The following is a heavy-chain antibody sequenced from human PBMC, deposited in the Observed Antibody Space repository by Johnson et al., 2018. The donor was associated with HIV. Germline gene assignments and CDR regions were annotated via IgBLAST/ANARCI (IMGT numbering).Heavy chain of an antibody. CDR1: GFTFRNFG. CDR2: ISWNSGSI. D-gene: IGHD1-26*01. Sequence: VQLVESGGGVVQPGGSLRLSCATSGFTFRNFGMHWVRQAPGKGLEWVLGISWNSGSIGYADSVKGRFTISRDNAKNSLYLQMNSLRAEDTAVYYCESPGIVGGQEAFDIWGQGTMVTVSS. J-gene: IGHJ3*02. V-gene: IGHV3-9*01. CDR3: ESPGIVGGQEAFDI.